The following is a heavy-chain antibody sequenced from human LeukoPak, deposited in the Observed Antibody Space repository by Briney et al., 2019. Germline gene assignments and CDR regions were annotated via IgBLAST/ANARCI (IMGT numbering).Heavy chain of an antibody. Sequence: GESLKISCKGSGYSFTSYWIGWVRQMPGKGLEWMGIIYPGDSDTRYSPSFQGQVTISADKSISTAYLQWSSLKASDTAMYYCARGVWNYGSGSYSGAFDIWGQGTMVTVSS. D-gene: IGHD3-10*01. CDR1: GYSFTSYW. V-gene: IGHV5-51*01. J-gene: IGHJ3*02. CDR2: IYPGDSDT. CDR3: ARGVWNYGSGSYSGAFDI.